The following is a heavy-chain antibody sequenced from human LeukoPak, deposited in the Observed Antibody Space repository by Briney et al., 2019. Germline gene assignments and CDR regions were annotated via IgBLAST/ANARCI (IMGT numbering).Heavy chain of an antibody. CDR3: ATSAPYSSGWYLDY. D-gene: IGHD6-19*01. V-gene: IGHV3-23*01. CDR2: ISGSGGST. CDR1: GFTFSSYA. Sequence: PGGSLRLSCAASGFTFSSYAMSWVRQAPGKGLEWVSAISGSGGSTYYADSVKGRFTISRDKSKNALYLQMNSLRAEDTAVYYCATSAPYSSGWYLDYWGQGTLVTVSS. J-gene: IGHJ4*02.